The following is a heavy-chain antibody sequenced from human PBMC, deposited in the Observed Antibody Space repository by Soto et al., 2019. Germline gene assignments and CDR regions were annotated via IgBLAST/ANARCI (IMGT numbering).Heavy chain of an antibody. J-gene: IGHJ6*02. CDR2: IKQDGSVK. Sequence: EVQLLESGGGLVQPGGSLRLSCLASGFTFNNYWMTCIRQALGQVLDWVAQIKQDGSVKCYVDSVRGRFTISRDNAKKSLYIQINSQTVEDTALYYCVRDATYNWNYLHDYGMAVWGHGTTVTVSS. D-gene: IGHD1-1*01. V-gene: IGHV3-7*04. CDR3: VRDATYNWNYLHDYGMAV. CDR1: GFTFNNYW.